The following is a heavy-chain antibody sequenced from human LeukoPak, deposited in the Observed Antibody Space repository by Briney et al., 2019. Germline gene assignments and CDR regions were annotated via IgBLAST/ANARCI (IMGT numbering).Heavy chain of an antibody. CDR1: GYTFTSYG. Sequence: ASVRVSCTASGYTFTSYGISWVRQAPGQGLEWMGWISAYNGNTNYAQKLQGRVTMTTDTSTSTAYMELRSLRSDDTAVYYCARATGYCSSTSCPPYNYYYYMDVWGKGTTVTVSS. D-gene: IGHD2-2*01. J-gene: IGHJ6*03. V-gene: IGHV1-18*01. CDR2: ISAYNGNT. CDR3: ARATGYCSSTSCPPYNYYYYMDV.